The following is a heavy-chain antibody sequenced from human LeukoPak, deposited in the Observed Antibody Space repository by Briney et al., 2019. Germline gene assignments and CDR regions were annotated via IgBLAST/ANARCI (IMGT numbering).Heavy chain of an antibody. Sequence: SETLSFTCTVSGVSISSYYWSWIRQPAGKALEWIGRIYTAESTNYNPSLKSRVTMSVDTSKNQFSLTLSSVTAADTAVYYCARETTVWVGFDPWGQGTLVTVSS. J-gene: IGHJ5*02. V-gene: IGHV4-4*07. D-gene: IGHD4-17*01. CDR3: ARETTVWVGFDP. CDR2: IYTAEST. CDR1: GVSISSYY.